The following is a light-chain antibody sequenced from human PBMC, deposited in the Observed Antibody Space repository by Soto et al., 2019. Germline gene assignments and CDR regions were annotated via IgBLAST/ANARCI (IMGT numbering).Light chain of an antibody. Sequence: EIVMTQSPATLSVSPGERATLSCRASQSVSSNLAWYQQKPGQAPRLLIYGASTRATGIPARFSGSGSGTEFTFTISSLQSEDFAAYYCHQYNNWPRPFGRGTKVDIK. V-gene: IGKV3-15*01. J-gene: IGKJ2*01. CDR3: HQYNNWPRP. CDR1: QSVSSN. CDR2: GAS.